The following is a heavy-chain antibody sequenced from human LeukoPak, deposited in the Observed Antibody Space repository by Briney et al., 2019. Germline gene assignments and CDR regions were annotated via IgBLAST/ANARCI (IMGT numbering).Heavy chain of an antibody. CDR2: IYTSGST. D-gene: IGHD5-24*01. V-gene: IGHV4-4*07. Sequence: PSETLSLTCTVSGGSISSYYWSWLRQPAGKGLEWLGRIYTSGSTNYNPSLKSRVTMSVDTSKNQFSLKLSSVTAADTAVYYCARARDGYNPYYFDYWGQGTLVTVSS. CDR1: GGSISSYY. J-gene: IGHJ4*02. CDR3: ARARDGYNPYYFDY.